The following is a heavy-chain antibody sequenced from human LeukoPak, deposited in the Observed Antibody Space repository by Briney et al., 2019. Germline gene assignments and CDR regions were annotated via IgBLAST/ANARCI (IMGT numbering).Heavy chain of an antibody. CDR2: IWYDGSNK. CDR3: ARDSTPFPHFSGYSQNFDY. Sequence: GGSLRFSCAASGFTFSSYGMHWVRQAPGKGLEWVAVIWYDGSNKYYADSVKGRFTISRDNSKNTLYLQMNSLRAEDTAVYYCARDSTPFPHFSGYSQNFDYWGQGTLVTVSS. CDR1: GFTFSSYG. J-gene: IGHJ4*02. V-gene: IGHV3-33*01. D-gene: IGHD5-18*01.